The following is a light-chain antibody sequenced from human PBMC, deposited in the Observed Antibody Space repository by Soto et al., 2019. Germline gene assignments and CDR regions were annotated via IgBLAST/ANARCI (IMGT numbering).Light chain of an antibody. J-gene: IGLJ1*01. CDR1: SSNIGSES. Sequence: QSVLTQPPSTSGTPGQRVTISCSGSSSNIGSESVNWYQQLPGTAPKLLIHSYNQRPSGVPDRFSGSKSGTSASLAISGLQSEDEADYICAAWDDSLNGYVFGLGTKVTVL. V-gene: IGLV1-44*01. CDR3: AAWDDSLNGYV. CDR2: SYN.